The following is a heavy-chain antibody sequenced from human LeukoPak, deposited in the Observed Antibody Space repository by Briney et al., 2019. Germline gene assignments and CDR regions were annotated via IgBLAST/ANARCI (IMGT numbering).Heavy chain of an antibody. CDR3: ARVEVGATVDY. Sequence: SETLSLTCTVSRGSINNYYWSWTRQHPGKGLEWIGYIYYSGSTYYNPSLKSRVTISVDTSKNQFSLKLSSVTAADTAVYYCARVEVGATVDYWGQGTLVTVSS. J-gene: IGHJ4*02. CDR2: IYYSGST. CDR1: RGSINNYY. V-gene: IGHV4-59*06. D-gene: IGHD1-26*01.